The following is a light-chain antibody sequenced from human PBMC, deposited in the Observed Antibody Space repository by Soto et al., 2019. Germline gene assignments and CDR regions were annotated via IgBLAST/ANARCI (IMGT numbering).Light chain of an antibody. CDR3: LQCVNSPLT. V-gene: IGKV3-11*01. CDR2: DAS. CDR1: QSISSY. J-gene: IGKJ4*01. Sequence: EIVLTQSPATVSLFPGETATLSCRASQSISSYLAWYQQKPGQAPRLLIYDASTRATGIPARFSGSGSGTDFTVTISSLEPEDFSVYYCLQCVNSPLTFGGGTKVEIQ.